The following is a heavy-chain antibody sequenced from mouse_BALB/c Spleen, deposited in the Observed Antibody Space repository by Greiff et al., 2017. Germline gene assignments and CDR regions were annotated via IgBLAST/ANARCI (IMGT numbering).Heavy chain of an antibody. CDR3: ARGSTMITTGAMDY. Sequence: EVQLQQTGPELVKPGASVKISCKASGYSFTDYIMLWVKQSHGKSLEWIGNINPYYGSTSYNLKFKGKATLTVDKSSSTAYMQLNSLTSEDSAVYYCARGSTMITTGAMDYWGQGTSVTVSS. D-gene: IGHD2-4*01. J-gene: IGHJ4*01. CDR1: GYSFTDYI. CDR2: INPYYGST. V-gene: IGHV1-39*01.